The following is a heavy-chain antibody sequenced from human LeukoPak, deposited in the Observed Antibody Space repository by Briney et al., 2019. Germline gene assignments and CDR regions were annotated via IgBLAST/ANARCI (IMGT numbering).Heavy chain of an antibody. CDR3: VRGEWGY. V-gene: IGHV7-4-1*02. J-gene: IGHJ4*02. Sequence: GASVKVSCKASGYTFTSYDMNWVRQAPGQGLEWMGWINTNTGNPTYVQGFTGRSVFSLDTSVSTAYLQIIILKGEDTAVYYCVRGEWGYWGQGTLVTVSS. D-gene: IGHD3-16*01. CDR2: INTNTGNP. CDR1: GYTFTSYD.